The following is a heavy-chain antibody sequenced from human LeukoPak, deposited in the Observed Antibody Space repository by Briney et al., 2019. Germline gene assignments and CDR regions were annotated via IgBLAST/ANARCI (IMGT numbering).Heavy chain of an antibody. V-gene: IGHV5-51*01. CDR3: ARHSWYGSGSYIPNYYYYMDV. J-gene: IGHJ6*03. Sequence: GESLKISCKGSGYSFTSYWIGWVRQMPGKGLEWMGIIYPGDSDTRYSPSFQGQVTISADKSISTAYLQWSSLKASDTAMYYCARHSWYGSGSYIPNYYYYMDVWGKGTTVTVSS. D-gene: IGHD3-10*01. CDR2: IYPGDSDT. CDR1: GYSFTSYW.